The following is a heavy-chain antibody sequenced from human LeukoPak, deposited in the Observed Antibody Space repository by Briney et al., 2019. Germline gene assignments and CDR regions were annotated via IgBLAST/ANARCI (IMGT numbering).Heavy chain of an antibody. Sequence: GESLRLSCAASGFIFRNFGMSWIRQAPGKGLEWVSHISDVVAHTWYADSVKGRFIISRDNSNNRVFLQMNSLRPEGTALYYCAKDNYGGVYASWGQGTLVTVSS. J-gene: IGHJ5*02. CDR1: GFIFRNFG. V-gene: IGHV3-23*01. D-gene: IGHD3-16*01. CDR2: ISDVVAHT. CDR3: AKDNYGGVYAS.